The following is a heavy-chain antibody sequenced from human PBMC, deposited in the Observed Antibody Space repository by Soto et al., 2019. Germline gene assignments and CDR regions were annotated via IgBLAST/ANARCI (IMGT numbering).Heavy chain of an antibody. V-gene: IGHV3-23*01. D-gene: IGHD3-22*01. CDR3: AKDRTSYYYDSSAYYLCDH. J-gene: IGHJ4*02. Sequence: GGSLRLSCAASGFTFSSYAMSWVRQPPGKGLEWVSSISAGGGSTYYADSVKGRFTISRDNSKNTLFLQMNSLRAEDTAVYYCAKDRTSYYYDSSAYYLCDHWGQGALVTVSS. CDR1: GFTFSSYA. CDR2: ISAGGGST.